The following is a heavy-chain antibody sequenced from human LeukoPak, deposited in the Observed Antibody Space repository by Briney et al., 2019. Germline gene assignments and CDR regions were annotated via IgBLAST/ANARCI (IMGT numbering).Heavy chain of an antibody. CDR1: GFTFSSYAM. CDR2: IYHDGNT. J-gene: IGHJ4*02. Sequence: GSLRLSCAASGFTFSSYAMSWVRQAPGKGLEWIGTIYHDGNTDYSPSLKSRVTISVDKSKNQLSLKLTSVTAADTAVYYCARDPHIDNYFGTNTGLRDFWGQGTLVTVSS. D-gene: IGHD1-14*01. V-gene: IGHV4-4*02. CDR3: ARDPHIDNYFGTNTGLRDF.